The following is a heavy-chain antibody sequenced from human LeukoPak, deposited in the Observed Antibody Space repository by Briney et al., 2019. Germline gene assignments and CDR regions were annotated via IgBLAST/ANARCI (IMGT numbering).Heavy chain of an antibody. V-gene: IGHV1-8*01. Sequence: GASVKVSCKASGYTCTSHDINWVRLATGQGREWRGWMNPDSGNTGSAQKFQGRVTMGRDTSINTAYMELHSLPSEDTAVYYCATIVVGATYDVDYWGQGTLVTVSS. J-gene: IGHJ4*02. CDR2: MNPDSGNT. CDR3: ATIVVGATYDVDY. D-gene: IGHD1-26*01. CDR1: GYTCTSHD.